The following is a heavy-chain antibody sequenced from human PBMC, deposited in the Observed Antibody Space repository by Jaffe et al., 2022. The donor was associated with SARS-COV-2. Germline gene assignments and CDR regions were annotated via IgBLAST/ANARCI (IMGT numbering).Heavy chain of an antibody. CDR2: IYPGDSDT. CDR3: ARRENYYGSGSYLNWFDP. Sequence: EVQLVQSGAEVKKPGESLKISCKGSGYSFTSYWIGWVRQMPGKGLEWMGIIYPGDSDTRYSPSFQGQVTISADKSISTAYLQWSSLKASDTAMYYCARRENYYGSGSYLNWFDPWGQGTLVTVSS. V-gene: IGHV5-51*01. D-gene: IGHD3-10*01. CDR1: GYSFTSYW. J-gene: IGHJ5*02.